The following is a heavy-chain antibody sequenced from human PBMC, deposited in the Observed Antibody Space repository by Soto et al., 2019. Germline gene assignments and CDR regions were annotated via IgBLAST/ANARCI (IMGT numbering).Heavy chain of an antibody. CDR2: IYYSGST. CDR1: GGSISSYY. D-gene: IGHD3-16*02. CDR3: ARNDYVWGSYRSSPYYYYGMDV. Sequence: SETLSLTCTVSGGSISSYYWSWIRQPPGKGLEWIGYIYYSGSTNYNPSLKSRVTISVDTSKNQFSLKLSSVTAADTAVYYCARNDYVWGSYRSSPYYYYGMDVWGQGTTVPVSS. V-gene: IGHV4-59*01. J-gene: IGHJ6*02.